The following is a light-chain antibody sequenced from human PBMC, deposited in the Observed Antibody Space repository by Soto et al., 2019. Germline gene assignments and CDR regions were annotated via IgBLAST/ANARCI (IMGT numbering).Light chain of an antibody. Sequence: EIVMTQSPATLSVSPGERATLSCRASQSVSSNLAWYQQKPGQAPRLLIYGASTRATGIPARFSGSGSGTEFTLTISSLQSEDFAVYYCQQYNNWRLTFSQGTKVDI. CDR3: QQYNNWRLT. J-gene: IGKJ1*01. V-gene: IGKV3-15*01. CDR2: GAS. CDR1: QSVSSN.